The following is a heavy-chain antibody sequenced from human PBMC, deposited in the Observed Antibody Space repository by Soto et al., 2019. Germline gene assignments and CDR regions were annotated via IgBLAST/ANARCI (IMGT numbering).Heavy chain of an antibody. CDR3: AGEGPYDTAGFDP. Sequence: SVPLSHTCPVSGGSISSYYGSWIRQPPGKGLEWIGYIYYSGSTNYNPSLKSRVTISVDTSKNQFSLKLSSVTAADTAVYYCAGEGPYDTAGFDPWGQGTLVTVSS. J-gene: IGHJ5*02. D-gene: IGHD5-18*01. CDR1: GGSISSYY. V-gene: IGHV4-59*01. CDR2: IYYSGST.